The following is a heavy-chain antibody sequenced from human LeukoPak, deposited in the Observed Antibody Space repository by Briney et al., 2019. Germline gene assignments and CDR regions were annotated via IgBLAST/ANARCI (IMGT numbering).Heavy chain of an antibody. Sequence: SETLSLTCAVYGGSFSGYYWSWIRQPPGKGLEWIGEINHSGSTNYNPPLKSRVTISVDTSKNQFSLKLSSVTAADTAVYYCARGRYCSGGSCYYANFDYWGQGTLVTVSS. D-gene: IGHD2-15*01. J-gene: IGHJ4*02. V-gene: IGHV4-34*01. CDR2: INHSGST. CDR3: ARGRYCSGGSCYYANFDY. CDR1: GGSFSGYY.